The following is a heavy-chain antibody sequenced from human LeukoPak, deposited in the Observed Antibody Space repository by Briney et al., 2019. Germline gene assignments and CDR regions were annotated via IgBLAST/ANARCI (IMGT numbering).Heavy chain of an antibody. CDR3: AKATYSSSLNLYFDC. J-gene: IGHJ4*02. D-gene: IGHD6-13*01. CDR1: GFTFSSYA. Sequence: GGSLRLSCAASGFTFSSYAMSWVRQAPGKGLEWVSPISGSGYSTYYADSVKGRFTISRDNSKNTLYLQVNSLRADDTAVYYCAKATYSSSLNLYFDCWGQGTLVTVSS. CDR2: ISGSGYST. V-gene: IGHV3-23*01.